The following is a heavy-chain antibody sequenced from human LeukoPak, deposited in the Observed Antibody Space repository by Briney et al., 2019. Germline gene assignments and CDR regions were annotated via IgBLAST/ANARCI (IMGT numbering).Heavy chain of an antibody. CDR2: INSDGSIT. D-gene: IGHD5-18*01. Sequence: PGGSLRLSCAASGFTFSNNWMHWVRQAPGKGLVWVSHINSDGSITSYADSVKGRFTISRDNAKNTLYLQMNSLRAEDTAVYYCARDAVDTANAVWGQGTTVTVSS. CDR1: GFTFSNNW. CDR3: ARDAVDTANAV. V-gene: IGHV3-74*01. J-gene: IGHJ6*02.